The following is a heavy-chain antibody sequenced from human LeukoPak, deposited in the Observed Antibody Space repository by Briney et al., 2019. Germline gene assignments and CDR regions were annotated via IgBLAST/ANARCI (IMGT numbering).Heavy chain of an antibody. D-gene: IGHD3-22*01. Sequence: PSETLSLTCTVSGGSISSSSYYWGWIRQPPGKGLEWIGTIYYSGSTYYNPSLKSRVTIFVDTSKNQFSLKLSSVTAADTAVYYCARQTYYYDSSGYYYVGPYFDYWGQGTLVTVSS. V-gene: IGHV4-39*01. CDR1: GGSISSSSYY. J-gene: IGHJ4*02. CDR2: IYYSGST. CDR3: ARQTYYYDSSGYYYVGPYFDY.